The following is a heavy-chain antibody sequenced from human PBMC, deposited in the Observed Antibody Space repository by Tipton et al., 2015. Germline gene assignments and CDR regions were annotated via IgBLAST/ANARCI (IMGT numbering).Heavy chain of an antibody. J-gene: IGHJ4*02. D-gene: IGHD3-3*01. CDR3: VKDRTVRIVEWLWGIED. V-gene: IGHV3-7*01. CDR1: GFRFSSYW. Sequence: SLRLSCAGSGFRFSSYWMSWVRQAPGKGLEWVANIKQDGSEKYYVDSVKGRFTISRDNANNTLYLQVNSLRDEDTAVYYCVKDRTVRIVEWLWGIEDWGQGTLVSVSS. CDR2: IKQDGSEK.